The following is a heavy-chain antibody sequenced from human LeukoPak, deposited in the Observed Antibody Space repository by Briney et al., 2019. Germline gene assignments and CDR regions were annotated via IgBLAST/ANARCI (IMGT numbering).Heavy chain of an antibody. Sequence: GGSLRLSCAASGFSFSTYTMNWVRQAPGKGLERVAGIQHDGSRTYYADSVRGRFTISRDNSKSTLYLEMNSLTPEDTALYYCARDHYG. CDR3: ARDHYG. CDR2: IQHDGSRT. V-gene: IGHV3-30-3*01. CDR1: GFSFSTYT. J-gene: IGHJ6*01.